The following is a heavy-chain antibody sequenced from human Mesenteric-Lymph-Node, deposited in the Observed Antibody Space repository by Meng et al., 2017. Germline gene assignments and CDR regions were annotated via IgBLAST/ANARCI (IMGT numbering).Heavy chain of an antibody. CDR3: AREVKYYYDSSGYVDY. V-gene: IGHV4-59*01. J-gene: IGHJ4*02. Sequence: SETLSLTCTVSGGSISSYYWSWIRQPPGKGLEWIGYIYYSGSTNYNPSLKSRVTISVDTSKNQFSLKLSSVTAADTAVYYCAREVKYYYDSSGYVDYWGQGTLVTVSS. CDR2: IYYSGST. CDR1: GGSISSYY. D-gene: IGHD3-22*01.